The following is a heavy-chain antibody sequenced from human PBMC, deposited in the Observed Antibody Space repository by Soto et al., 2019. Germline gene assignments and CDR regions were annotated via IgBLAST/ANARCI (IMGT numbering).Heavy chain of an antibody. CDR2: ITTSSSYI. Sequence: PGGSLRRSCAASGFTFSSYSMNWVRQALGKGLEWVSSITTSSSYIYYADSVKGRFTISRDNAKNSLYLQMNSLRAGDTAVYYCEGGDKYLFDFRAQGTTDPGSS. V-gene: IGHV3-21*01. J-gene: IGHJ6*02. D-gene: IGHD2-21*01. CDR1: GFTFSSYS. CDR3: EGGDKYLFDF.